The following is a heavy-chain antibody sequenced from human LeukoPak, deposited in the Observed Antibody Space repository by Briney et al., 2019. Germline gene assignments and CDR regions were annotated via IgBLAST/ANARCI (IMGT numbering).Heavy chain of an antibody. Sequence: SETLSLTCTVSGSPISSGSHYWSWIRQPAGKGLEWIGRIYTSGSTYYNPSLKGRVTISVDTSKNQFSLKLTSVTAADTAVYYCARDASSWPYFDHWGQGTLVTVSS. CDR1: GSPISSGSHY. D-gene: IGHD6-13*01. V-gene: IGHV4-61*02. CDR3: ARDASSWPYFDH. CDR2: IYTSGST. J-gene: IGHJ4*02.